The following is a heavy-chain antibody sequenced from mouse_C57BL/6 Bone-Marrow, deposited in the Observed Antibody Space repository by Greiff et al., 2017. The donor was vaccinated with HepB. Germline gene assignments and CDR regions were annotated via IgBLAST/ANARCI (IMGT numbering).Heavy chain of an antibody. V-gene: IGHV5-17*01. Sequence: EVQLVESGGGLVKPGGSLKLSCAASGFTFSDYGMHWVRQAPEKGLEWVAYISSGSSTIYYADTVKGRFTISRDNATNTLFLQMTSLRSEDTAMYYCARPEGFGFAYWGQGTLVTVSA. J-gene: IGHJ3*01. CDR2: ISSGSSTI. CDR1: GFTFSDYG. CDR3: ARPEGFGFAY.